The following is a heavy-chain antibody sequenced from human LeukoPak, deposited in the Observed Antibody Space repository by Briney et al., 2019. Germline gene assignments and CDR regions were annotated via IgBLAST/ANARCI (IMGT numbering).Heavy chain of an antibody. Sequence: PGGSLRLSCAASGFTFSKYAMTWVRQAPGKGLEWVSGISVSGGSTNYADSVKGRFTISRDNAKNSLYLQMNSLRAEDTAVYYCATGQQLAPGQVHWGQGTLVTVSS. CDR2: ISVSGGST. CDR1: GFTFSKYA. J-gene: IGHJ4*02. V-gene: IGHV3-23*01. CDR3: ATGQQLAPGQVH. D-gene: IGHD6-13*01.